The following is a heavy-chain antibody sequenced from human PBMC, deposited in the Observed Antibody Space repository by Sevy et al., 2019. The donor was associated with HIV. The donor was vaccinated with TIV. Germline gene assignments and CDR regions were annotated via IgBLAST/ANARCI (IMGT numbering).Heavy chain of an antibody. D-gene: IGHD6-13*01. CDR2: TRNKADSYTT. Sequence: GGSLRLSCAASGFTFSDHYMEWVRQAPGKGLEWVGRTRNKADSYTTEYAASVKGRLTISRDDSKNSLYQQMNSLKTEETAVYYCTTHAGIAAAGRVFDYWGQGTLVTVSS. V-gene: IGHV3-72*01. J-gene: IGHJ4*02. CDR1: GFTFSDHY. CDR3: TTHAGIAAAGRVFDY.